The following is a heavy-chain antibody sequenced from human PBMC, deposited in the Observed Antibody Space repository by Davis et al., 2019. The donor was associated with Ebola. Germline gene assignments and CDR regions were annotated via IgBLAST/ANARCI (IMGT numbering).Heavy chain of an antibody. CDR3: TRHVPGDLWYFDL. Sequence: GESLKISCAASGFTFTDYYMGWIRQAPGKGLEWVSYISGDSLYTNYADSVRGRLTISRDDAKNSLYLQMNSLRAEDTAMYHGTRHVPGDLWYFDLWGRGTLVTVSS. CDR2: ISGDSLYT. CDR1: GFTFTDYY. J-gene: IGHJ2*01. D-gene: IGHD4-17*01. V-gene: IGHV3-11*03.